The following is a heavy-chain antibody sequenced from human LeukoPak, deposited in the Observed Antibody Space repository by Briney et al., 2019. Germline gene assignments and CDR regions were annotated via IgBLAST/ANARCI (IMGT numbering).Heavy chain of an antibody. D-gene: IGHD3-10*01. J-gene: IGHJ5*02. CDR2: ISSDGDST. V-gene: IGHV3-64D*09. CDR1: GFTFSTYA. Sequence: PGGSLRLSCSASGFTFSTYAMHWVRQAPGKGLTYVSAISSDGDSTYNADSVKGRFTISRDNSKNTLYLQMSSLRTEDTAVYYCVRSSASSGPNCFDPWGQGTLVTVSS. CDR3: VRSSASSGPNCFDP.